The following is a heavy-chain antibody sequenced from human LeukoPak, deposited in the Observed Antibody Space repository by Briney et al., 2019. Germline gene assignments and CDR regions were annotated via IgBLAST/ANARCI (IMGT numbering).Heavy chain of an antibody. Sequence: PSETPSLTCTVSGGSISSYYWSWIRQPPGKGLEWIGYIYYSGSTNYNPSLKSRVTISVDTSKNQFSLKLSSVTAADTAVYYCARTYYDFWSGPNWFDPWGQGTLVTVSS. CDR1: GGSISSYY. J-gene: IGHJ5*02. V-gene: IGHV4-59*01. D-gene: IGHD3-3*01. CDR2: IYYSGST. CDR3: ARTYYDFWSGPNWFDP.